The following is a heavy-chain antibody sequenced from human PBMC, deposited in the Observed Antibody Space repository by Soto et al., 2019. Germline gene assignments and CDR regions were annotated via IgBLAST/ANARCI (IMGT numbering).Heavy chain of an antibody. D-gene: IGHD6-13*01. Sequence: GGSLRLSCAASGFTFSSYGMHWVRQAPGKGLEWVAVIWYDGSNKYYADSVKGRFTISRDNSKNTLYLQMNSLRAEDTAVYYCARSDLDPYSSSWSPFDYWGQGTLVTVSS. CDR1: GFTFSSYG. CDR3: ARSDLDPYSSSWSPFDY. J-gene: IGHJ4*02. V-gene: IGHV3-33*01. CDR2: IWYDGSNK.